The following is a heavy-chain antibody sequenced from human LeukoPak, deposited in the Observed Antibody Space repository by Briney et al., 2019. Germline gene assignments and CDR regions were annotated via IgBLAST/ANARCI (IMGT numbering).Heavy chain of an antibody. CDR2: IKIKTDGGTT. D-gene: IGHD4-17*01. J-gene: IGHJ4*02. Sequence: GGSLRLSCTASGFTFNNAWMTWVRQAPGKGLEWVGRIKIKTDGGTTDYAASVKGRFTISRDDSKNMLYLQMNSLETEDSALYYCSKGAYGDYYFDCWGQGTLVSVSS. V-gene: IGHV3-15*01. CDR1: GFTFNNAW. CDR3: SKGAYGDYYFDC.